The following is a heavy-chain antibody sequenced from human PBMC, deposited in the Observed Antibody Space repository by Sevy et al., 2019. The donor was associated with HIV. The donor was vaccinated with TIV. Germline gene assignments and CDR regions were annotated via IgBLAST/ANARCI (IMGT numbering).Heavy chain of an antibody. CDR1: GFTFDDYG. CDR2: INWNGGST. CDR3: ARALGADYGSGSYSGAFDI. Sequence: GGSLRLSCAASGFTFDDYGMSWVRQAPGKGLEWVSGINWNGGSTGYADSVKGRFTISRENAKNSLYLQLNSLRAEDTALYYCARALGADYGSGSYSGAFDIWGQGTMVTVSS. J-gene: IGHJ3*02. V-gene: IGHV3-20*04. D-gene: IGHD3-10*01.